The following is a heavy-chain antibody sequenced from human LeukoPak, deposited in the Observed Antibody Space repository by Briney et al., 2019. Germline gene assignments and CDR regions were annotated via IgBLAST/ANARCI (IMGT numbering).Heavy chain of an antibody. V-gene: IGHV3-15*01. Sequence: GSLELSCAASGFTFSIAWMSWVRPGPGKGLGWGGRIKSRGDGETRDYAAPVKDRFIISRDDSKNTLYLQMDSLRTEDTAIYYCAAVGEWLSNAFNTWGQGTLVTVSA. D-gene: IGHD3-3*01. CDR2: IKSRGDGETR. J-gene: IGHJ3*02. CDR1: GFTFSIAW. CDR3: AAVGEWLSNAFNT.